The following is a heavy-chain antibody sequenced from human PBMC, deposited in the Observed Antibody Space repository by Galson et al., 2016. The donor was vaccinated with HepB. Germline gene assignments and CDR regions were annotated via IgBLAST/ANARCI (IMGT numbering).Heavy chain of an antibody. J-gene: IGHJ4*02. CDR3: AREGGASGNY. CDR2: ISYSGSA. CDR1: GASVSSSY. Sequence: SETLSLTCNVSGASVSSSYWSWIRQPPGKGLEWIGYISYSGSADYNPSLRSRVTIAIDTSKNQFSLKVTSGTTADTAVYYCAREGGASGNYWGQGTLVTVSS. V-gene: IGHV4-59*02. D-gene: IGHD3-10*01.